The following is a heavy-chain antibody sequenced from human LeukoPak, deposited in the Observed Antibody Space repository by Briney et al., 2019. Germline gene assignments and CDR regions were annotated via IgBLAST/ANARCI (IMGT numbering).Heavy chain of an antibody. D-gene: IGHD6-6*01. J-gene: IGHJ4*02. CDR1: GGSISSSSYY. V-gene: IGHV4-39*01. CDR3: ARAYSSSHYYFDY. Sequence: SETLSLTCTVSGGSISSSSYYWGWIRQPPGKGLEWIGSIYYSGSTYYNPSLKSRVTISVDTSKNQFSLRLSSVTAADTAVYYCARAYSSSHYYFDYWGQGTLVTVSS. CDR2: IYYSGST.